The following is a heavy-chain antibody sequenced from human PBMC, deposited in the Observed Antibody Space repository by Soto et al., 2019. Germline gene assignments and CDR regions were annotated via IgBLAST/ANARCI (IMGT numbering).Heavy chain of an antibody. Sequence: PGESLKISCKGSGYSFTSYWIGWVRQMPGKGLEWMGIIYPGDSDTRYSPSFQGQVTISADKSISTAYLQWSSLKASDTAMYYCARHLPPSRYHLGAYYYMDVWGKGTTVTVSS. CDR2: IYPGDSDT. J-gene: IGHJ6*03. CDR1: GYSFTSYW. V-gene: IGHV5-51*01. D-gene: IGHD2-2*01. CDR3: ARHLPPSRYHLGAYYYMDV.